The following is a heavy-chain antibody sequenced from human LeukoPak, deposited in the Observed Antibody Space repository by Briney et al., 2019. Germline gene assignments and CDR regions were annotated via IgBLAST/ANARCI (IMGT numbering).Heavy chain of an antibody. CDR2: IYYSGST. Sequence: SETLSLTCTVSGGSISGGGYYWSWIRQHPGKGLEWIGYIYYSGSTYYNPSLKSRVTISVDTSKNQFSLKLSSVTAADTAVYYCARIVVVPGHWFDPWGQGTLVTVSS. CDR1: GGSISGGGYY. J-gene: IGHJ5*02. D-gene: IGHD2-2*01. V-gene: IGHV4-31*03. CDR3: ARIVVVPGHWFDP.